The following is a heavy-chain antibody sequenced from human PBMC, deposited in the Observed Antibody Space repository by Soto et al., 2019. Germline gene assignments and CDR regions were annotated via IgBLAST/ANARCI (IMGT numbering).Heavy chain of an antibody. CDR1: GYSFTIYW. CDR3: ARHSEDTVTPDF. V-gene: IGHV5-51*01. CDR2: IYPGDSEV. J-gene: IGHJ4*02. Sequence: GESLKISCKGSGYSFTIYWIGWVRQMPGKGLDWMGIIYPGDSEVRYRPSFEGQVTISADKSISTAYLQWSSLEASDTAMYYCARHSEDTVTPDFWGQGTLVTVSS. D-gene: IGHD4-17*01.